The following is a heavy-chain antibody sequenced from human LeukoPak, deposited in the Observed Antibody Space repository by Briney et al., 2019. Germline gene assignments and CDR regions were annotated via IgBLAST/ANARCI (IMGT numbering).Heavy chain of an antibody. CDR3: ARPSDTGYSYGYQTFKGTYYYYYMDV. J-gene: IGHJ6*03. CDR1: GYTLTELS. V-gene: IGHV1-18*01. CDR2: ISTYNGNT. D-gene: IGHD5-18*01. Sequence: ASVKVSCKVSGYTLTELSMHWVRQAPGKGLEWMGWISTYNGNTNYAQKLQGRVTLTTDTSTSTAYMELRRLRSDDTAVYYCARPSDTGYSYGYQTFKGTYYYYYMDVWGKGTTVTVSS.